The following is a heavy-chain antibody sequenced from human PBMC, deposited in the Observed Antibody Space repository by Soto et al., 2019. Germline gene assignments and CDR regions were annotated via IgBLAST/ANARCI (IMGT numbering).Heavy chain of an antibody. Sequence: QVQLVQSGAEVRKPGSSVTVSCKASGGTFSNYEISWVRQAPGQGLEGMGGFIPTVGTGSYAQKFQGRVTITADEPTTTAYMELSSLRFEDTAVYYCARVVILVPTASTHYYYHMDVWGPGTTVTVSS. CDR3: ARVVILVPTASTHYYYHMDV. V-gene: IGHV1-69*01. D-gene: IGHD2-2*01. J-gene: IGHJ6*02. CDR2: FIPTVGTG. CDR1: GGTFSNYE.